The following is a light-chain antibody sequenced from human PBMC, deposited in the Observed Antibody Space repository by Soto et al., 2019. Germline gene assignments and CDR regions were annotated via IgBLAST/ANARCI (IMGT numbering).Light chain of an antibody. V-gene: IGLV2-14*01. CDR2: EVT. CDR3: SSYTGSSTLYV. J-gene: IGLJ1*01. CDR1: SSDVGTYNY. Sequence: QSVLTQPASVSGSPGQSITISCAGTSSDVGTYNYVSWYQQHPGKAPKVMIYEVTYRPSGVSNRFSDSKSGNTASLTISGLQAEDEAEYYCSSYTGSSTLYVFGTGTKV.